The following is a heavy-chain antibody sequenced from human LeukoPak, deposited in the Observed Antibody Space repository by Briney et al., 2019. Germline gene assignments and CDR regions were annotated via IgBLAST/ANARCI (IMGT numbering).Heavy chain of an antibody. CDR3: ARDLPTTVTTGWFDP. CDR1: GGSISSYY. V-gene: IGHV4-4*07. Sequence: PSETLFLTCTVSGGSISSYYWSWIRQPAGKGLEWIGRIYTSGSTNYNPSLKSRVTMSVDTSKNQFSLKLSSVTAADTAVYYCARDLPTTVTTGWFDPWGQGTLVTVSS. D-gene: IGHD4-11*01. CDR2: IYTSGST. J-gene: IGHJ5*02.